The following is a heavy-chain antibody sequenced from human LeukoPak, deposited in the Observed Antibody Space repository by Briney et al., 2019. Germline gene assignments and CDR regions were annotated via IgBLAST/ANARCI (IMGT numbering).Heavy chain of an antibody. CDR1: GFTFSSYW. CDR3: ARDNPRRIVGVDY. J-gene: IGHJ4*02. Sequence: GGSLRLSCAASGFTFSSYWMSWVRQAPGKGLEWVANIKQDGSEKYYVDSVKGRFTISRDNAKNSLYLQMNSLRAADTAVYYCARDNPRRIVGVDYWGQGTLVTVSS. V-gene: IGHV3-7*03. CDR2: IKQDGSEK. D-gene: IGHD1-26*01.